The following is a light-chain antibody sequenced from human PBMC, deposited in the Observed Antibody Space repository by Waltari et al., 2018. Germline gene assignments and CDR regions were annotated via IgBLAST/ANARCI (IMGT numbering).Light chain of an antibody. V-gene: IGKV4-1*01. J-gene: IGKJ2*01. CDR3: QQYYSTPYT. CDR1: QSVLYSSNNKND. CDR2: WAS. Sequence: DIVMTQSQDSLAVSLGERATINCQSSQSVLYSSNNKNDLAWYQQKPGQPPKLLMYWASTRESGVPDRLSGSGSGTDFTLTISSLQAEDVAVYYCQQYYSTPYTFGQGTKLEIK.